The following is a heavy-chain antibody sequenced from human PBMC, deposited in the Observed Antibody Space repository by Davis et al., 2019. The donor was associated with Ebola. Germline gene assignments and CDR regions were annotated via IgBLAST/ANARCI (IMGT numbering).Heavy chain of an antibody. CDR1: GFTFSSNS. V-gene: IGHV3-66*01. D-gene: IGHD2-15*01. CDR2: LYRGGRT. CDR3: ASLTVSGESVAGDAFDI. Sequence: GGSLRLSCAASGFTFSSNSMNWVRQAPGKGLEWVSLLYRGGRTHYADSVKGRFTISTDNSKNMLYLQMNSLRDEDTAVYYCASLTVSGESVAGDAFDIWGQGTMVTVSS. J-gene: IGHJ3*02.